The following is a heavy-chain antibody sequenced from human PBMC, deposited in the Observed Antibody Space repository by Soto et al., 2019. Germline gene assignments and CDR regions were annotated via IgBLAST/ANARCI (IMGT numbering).Heavy chain of an antibody. D-gene: IGHD1-26*01. CDR3: ARGVTAGVDY. Sequence: QVQLVQSGAEARVPGDSVKVSCKASGYSFTGLDINWVRQTTGQGLEWMGWMEPSSGRTGYAQKFQGRVTMTRDTSINTAYLELSNLTSDHTAFYYCARGVTAGVDYWGQATLVTVSS. CDR1: GYSFTGLD. CDR2: MEPSSGRT. V-gene: IGHV1-8*01. J-gene: IGHJ4*02.